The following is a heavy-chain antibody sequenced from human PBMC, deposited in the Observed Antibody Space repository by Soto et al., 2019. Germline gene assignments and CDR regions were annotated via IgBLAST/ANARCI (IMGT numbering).Heavy chain of an antibody. CDR3: ARDGLTAFGMIPAWAADV. V-gene: IGHV3-30-3*01. Sequence: GSLILSCTASGFTFSGYTMNWVRQAPGKGLEWVAVISYDGSYKFYADSVKGRFTISRGNSKSTLYLQMNRLTAADTAIYYCARDGLTAFGMIPAWAADVWGQGTTVTVS. D-gene: IGHD3-3*01. CDR1: GFTFSGYT. CDR2: ISYDGSYK. J-gene: IGHJ6*02.